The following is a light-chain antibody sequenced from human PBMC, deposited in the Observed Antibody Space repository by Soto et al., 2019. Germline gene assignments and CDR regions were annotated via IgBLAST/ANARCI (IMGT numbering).Light chain of an antibody. V-gene: IGKV3-15*01. Sequence: EIVMTQSPATLSVSPGERATLSCRASQSVGSNLAWYQQKPGQAPRLLIYGASTRATGIPARFSGGGSGTEFTLTISSLQYEDFAVYYCQHYDNWSTFGQGTRLEIK. CDR2: GAS. J-gene: IGKJ5*01. CDR1: QSVGSN. CDR3: QHYDNWST.